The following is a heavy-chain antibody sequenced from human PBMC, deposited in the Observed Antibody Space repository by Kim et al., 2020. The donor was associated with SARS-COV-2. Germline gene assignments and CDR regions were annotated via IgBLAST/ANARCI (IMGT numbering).Heavy chain of an antibody. D-gene: IGHD3-16*02. J-gene: IGHJ4*02. Sequence: QGRVTITADESTSTAYMELSSLRSEDTAVYYCARFYYDYVWGSYRQGYFDYWGQGTLVTVSS. CDR3: ARFYYDYVWGSYRQGYFDY. V-gene: IGHV1-69*01.